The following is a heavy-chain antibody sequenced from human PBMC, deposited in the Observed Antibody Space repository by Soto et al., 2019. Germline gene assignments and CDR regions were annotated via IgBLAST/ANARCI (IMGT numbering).Heavy chain of an antibody. Sequence: GASVKVSCKASGGTFSSYAISWVRQAPGQGLEWMGGIIPIFGTANYAQKFQGRVTITADKSTSTAYMELSSLRSEDTAVYYCAREGRYLSYNWFDPWGQGTLVTVTS. CDR2: IIPIFGTA. CDR3: AREGRYLSYNWFDP. J-gene: IGHJ5*02. D-gene: IGHD3-10*01. V-gene: IGHV1-69*06. CDR1: GGTFSSYA.